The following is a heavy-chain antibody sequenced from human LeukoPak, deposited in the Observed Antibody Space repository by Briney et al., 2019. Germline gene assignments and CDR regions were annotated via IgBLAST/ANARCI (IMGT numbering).Heavy chain of an antibody. J-gene: IGHJ4*02. CDR1: GASTSRRY. CDR3: AQTTGWPGFDF. CDR2: IYDGSDT. Sequence: SETLSLTCSASGASTSRRYWSWIRQSPGRTLEWIGHIYDGSDTKYNPSLTSRVTISVDTSRNQFSLSLTSVTAADTAIYYCAQTTGWPGFDFWGPGALVTVSS. V-gene: IGHV4-59*08. D-gene: IGHD6-19*01.